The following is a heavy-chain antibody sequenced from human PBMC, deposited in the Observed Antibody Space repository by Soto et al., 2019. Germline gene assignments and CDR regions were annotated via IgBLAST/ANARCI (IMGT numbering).Heavy chain of an antibody. Sequence: PSETVSLTCTVSGCSISIYYWSWIRQPPGKGLEWIGYIYYSGSTNYNPSLKSRVTISVDTSKNQFSLKLSSVTAADTAVYYCARPLFGRGNWFDPWGQGTLVTVSS. D-gene: IGHD3-10*01. CDR1: GCSISIYY. CDR3: ARPLFGRGNWFDP. V-gene: IGHV4-59*01. J-gene: IGHJ5*02. CDR2: IYYSGST.